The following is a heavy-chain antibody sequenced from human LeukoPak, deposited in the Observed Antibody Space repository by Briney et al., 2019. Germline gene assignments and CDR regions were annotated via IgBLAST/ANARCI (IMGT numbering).Heavy chain of an antibody. D-gene: IGHD6-19*01. V-gene: IGHV1-69*04. CDR2: IVPIYGRT. Sequence: SVKVSCEPSMGTFSSYAISGVPQAPGQGLEWMGRIVPIYGRTDYAQKFEGRVTITADKSTNTAYMELRSLRSDDTAAYYCARYYGEWLVLAFDVWGHGTMVTVSS. CDR3: ARYYGEWLVLAFDV. J-gene: IGHJ3*01. CDR1: MGTFSSYA.